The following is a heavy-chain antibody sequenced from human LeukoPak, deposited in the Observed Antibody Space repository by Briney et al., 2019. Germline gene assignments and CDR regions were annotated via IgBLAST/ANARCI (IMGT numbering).Heavy chain of an antibody. CDR2: ISGSGGSA. J-gene: IGHJ4*02. D-gene: IGHD6-13*01. Sequence: GGSLRLSCAASGFTFSSYAMSWVRQAPGKGLEWVSAISGSGGSAYYADSVKGRFTISRDNSKNTLYLQMNSLRAEDTAVYYCAKYSSSWYGQEFDYWGQGTLVTVSS. V-gene: IGHV3-23*01. CDR3: AKYSSSWYGQEFDY. CDR1: GFTFSSYA.